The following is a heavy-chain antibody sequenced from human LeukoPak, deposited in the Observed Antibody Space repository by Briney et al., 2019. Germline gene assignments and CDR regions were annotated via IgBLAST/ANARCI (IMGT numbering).Heavy chain of an antibody. Sequence: GGSLRLSCAASGFTFSNYAMNWVRQAPGKWLEWVSAISGSGGSTYYADSVKGRFTISRDNAKNSLYLQMNSLRADDTAVYYCARDQGYRYGSTYRSTVFDYWGQGTLVTVSS. V-gene: IGHV3-23*01. D-gene: IGHD5-18*01. CDR3: ARDQGYRYGSTYRSTVFDY. J-gene: IGHJ4*02. CDR2: ISGSGGST. CDR1: GFTFSNYA.